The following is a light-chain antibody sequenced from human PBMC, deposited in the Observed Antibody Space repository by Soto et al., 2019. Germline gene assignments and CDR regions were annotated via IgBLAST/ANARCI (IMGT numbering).Light chain of an antibody. J-gene: IGKJ4*01. CDR2: DAF. V-gene: IGKV3-11*01. CDR3: QQRSSWPLT. Sequence: EIVLTQSPANLSLSPGERATLSCRASQSVGSYFAWYQQKPGQAPRLLIYDAFSRATGIPARFSGSGSGTYFTVTISGLEPEDFAVYFCQQRSSWPLTFGGGTMVEIK. CDR1: QSVGSY.